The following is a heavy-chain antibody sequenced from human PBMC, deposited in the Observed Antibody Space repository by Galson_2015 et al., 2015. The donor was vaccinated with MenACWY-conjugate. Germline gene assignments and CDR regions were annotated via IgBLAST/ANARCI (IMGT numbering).Heavy chain of an antibody. CDR3: ARSFLAAAGLYHFYGMEV. Sequence: SVKVSCKASGYTFTSYYMHWVRQAPGQGLEWMGIINPSGGSTSYAQKFQGRVTMTRDTSTSTVSMELSSLRSEDTAVYYCARSFLAAAGLYHFYGMEVWGQGPTVTVSS. D-gene: IGHD6-13*01. J-gene: IGHJ6*02. CDR1: GYTFTSYY. V-gene: IGHV1-46*01. CDR2: INPSGGST.